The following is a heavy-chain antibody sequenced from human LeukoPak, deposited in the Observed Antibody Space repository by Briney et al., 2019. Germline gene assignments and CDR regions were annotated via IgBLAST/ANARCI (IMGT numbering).Heavy chain of an antibody. CDR3: ARHDDSSGYYYFDY. CDR2: MNPNSGNT. Sequence: ASVKVSCKASGYTFTSYDINWVRQATGQGLEWMGWMNPNSGNTGYAQKLQGRVTMTTDTSTSTAYMELRSLRSDDTAVYYCARHDDSSGYYYFDYWGQGTLVTVSS. J-gene: IGHJ4*02. CDR1: GYTFTSYD. V-gene: IGHV1-8*01. D-gene: IGHD3-22*01.